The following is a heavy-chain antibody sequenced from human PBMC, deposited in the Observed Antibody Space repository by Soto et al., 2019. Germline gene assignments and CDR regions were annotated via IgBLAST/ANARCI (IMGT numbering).Heavy chain of an antibody. CDR3: ARDQGDTYYYDSSGYYWFDP. Sequence: QVQLVQSGAEVKKPGSSVKVSCKASGGTFSSYAISWVRQAPGQGLEWMGGIIPIFGTANYAQKFQGIVTITADESTSTAYMELSSLRSEDTAVYYCARDQGDTYYYDSSGYYWFDPWGQGTLVTVSS. CDR2: IIPIFGTA. D-gene: IGHD3-22*01. J-gene: IGHJ5*02. V-gene: IGHV1-69*12. CDR1: GGTFSSYA.